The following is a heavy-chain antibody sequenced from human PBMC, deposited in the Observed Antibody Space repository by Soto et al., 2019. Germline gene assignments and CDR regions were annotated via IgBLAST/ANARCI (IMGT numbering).Heavy chain of an antibody. Sequence: ASVKVSCKASGYTFTSYGISWVRQAPGQGLEWMGWISAYNGNTNYAQKIKGRVTMTTDTSTSTAYMELRSLRSDDTAVYYCARDGDYDSSGYRSDFDYWGKGTLVTVSS. D-gene: IGHD3-22*01. J-gene: IGHJ4*02. CDR3: ARDGDYDSSGYRSDFDY. CDR1: GYTFTSYG. CDR2: ISAYNGNT. V-gene: IGHV1-18*01.